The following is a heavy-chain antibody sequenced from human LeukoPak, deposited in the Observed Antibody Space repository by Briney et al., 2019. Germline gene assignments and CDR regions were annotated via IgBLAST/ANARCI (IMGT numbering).Heavy chain of an antibody. J-gene: IGHJ4*02. D-gene: IGHD3-22*01. CDR1: GFTFSSSG. CDR2: ISYDGSDK. V-gene: IGHV3-30*18. CDR3: AKNLYYYDSSGYLDY. Sequence: GGSLRLSCAASGFTFSSSGMHWVRQAPGKGLEWVAVISYDGSDKYYADSVEGRFTISRDNSKNTLYLQMNSLRAEDTAVYYCAKNLYYYDSSGYLDYWGQGTLVTVSS.